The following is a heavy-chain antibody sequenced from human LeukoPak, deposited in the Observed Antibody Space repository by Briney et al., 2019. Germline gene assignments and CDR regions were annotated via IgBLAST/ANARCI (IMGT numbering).Heavy chain of an antibody. Sequence: SETLSLTCVVYGGSLSGYYWSWIRQPPGKGLEWIGYIYYSGSTNYNPSLKSRVTISVDTSKNQFSLKLSSVTAADTAVYYCAGFWSGYYYYYYMDVWGKGTTVTVSS. CDR1: GGSLSGYY. CDR3: AGFWSGYYYYYYMDV. V-gene: IGHV4-59*01. J-gene: IGHJ6*03. D-gene: IGHD3-3*01. CDR2: IYYSGST.